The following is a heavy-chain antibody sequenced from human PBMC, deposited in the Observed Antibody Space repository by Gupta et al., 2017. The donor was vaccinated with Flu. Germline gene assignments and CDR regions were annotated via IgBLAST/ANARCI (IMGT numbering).Heavy chain of an antibody. Sequence: EVLLLASLVGLLQPGGSPILSCVVAGLSFRSCALPWLRQAPGKGLEWVSSIRKSGDKTYYADSVKGRFTISRDNSRNTLYLQMNSLRVDDTALYFCAKEIAAFGKGLADVWGQGTTVTVSS. CDR2: IRKSGDKT. D-gene: IGHD6-13*01. CDR1: GLSFRSCA. CDR3: AKEIAAFGKGLADV. V-gene: IGHV3-23*01. J-gene: IGHJ6*02.